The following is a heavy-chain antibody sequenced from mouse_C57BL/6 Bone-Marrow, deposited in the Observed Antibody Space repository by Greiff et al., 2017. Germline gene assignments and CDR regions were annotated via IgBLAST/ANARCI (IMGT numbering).Heavy chain of an antibody. CDR3: DRPNDGYAWFAY. CDR2: IDPSDSYT. J-gene: IGHJ3*01. V-gene: IGHV1-59*01. Sequence: QVQLQQPGAELVRPGTSVKLSCKASGYTFTSYWMHWVKQRPGQGLEWIGVIDPSDSYTNYNQKFKGKATLTVDTSSSTAYMQLSSLTSADSAVYYCDRPNDGYAWFAYWGQGTLVTVSA. D-gene: IGHD2-3*01. CDR1: GYTFTSYW.